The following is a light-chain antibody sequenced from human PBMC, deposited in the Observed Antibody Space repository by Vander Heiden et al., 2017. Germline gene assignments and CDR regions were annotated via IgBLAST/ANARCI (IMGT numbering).Light chain of an antibody. CDR2: EVS. CDR1: SSDVGAYNY. CDR3: SSYGGSNNLI. V-gene: IGLV2-8*01. Sequence: QSALTHPPSACGSPGQSLTLSCTGTSSDVGAYNYVSWYQQHPGKAPKLIIYEVSKRPSGVPDRFSGSKSGNTASLTVSGMQAEDEADYYCSSYGGSNNLIFGGGTKLTVL. J-gene: IGLJ2*01.